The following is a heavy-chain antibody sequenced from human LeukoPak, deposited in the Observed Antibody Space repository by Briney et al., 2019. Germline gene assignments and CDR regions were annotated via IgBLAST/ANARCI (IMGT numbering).Heavy chain of an antibody. Sequence: GGSLRLSCTASGFTFSTCGMTWVRQAPGKGLEWVSSISGNDDGTYYADSVKGRFTIFRDNSKNTLYLQMNSLRAEDTAIYYCAKRGPIYSASPGNYFDYWGQGTLVTVSS. V-gene: IGHV3-23*01. D-gene: IGHD3-10*01. J-gene: IGHJ4*02. CDR2: ISGNDDGT. CDR1: GFTFSTCG. CDR3: AKRGPIYSASPGNYFDY.